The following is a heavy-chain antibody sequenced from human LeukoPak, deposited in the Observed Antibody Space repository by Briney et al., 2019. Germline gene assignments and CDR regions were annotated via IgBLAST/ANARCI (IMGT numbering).Heavy chain of an antibody. J-gene: IGHJ3*02. Sequence: ASVKVSCKVSGYTLTELSIHWVRQAPGKGLEWMGGFDPEDGETIYAQKFQGRVTMTEDTSTDTAYMDLSSLRSEDTAVYYCATGSPFYYEYVWGTHDAFDIWGQGTMVTVSS. CDR3: ATGSPFYYEYVWGTHDAFDI. V-gene: IGHV1-24*01. CDR2: FDPEDGET. CDR1: GYTLTELS. D-gene: IGHD3-16*01.